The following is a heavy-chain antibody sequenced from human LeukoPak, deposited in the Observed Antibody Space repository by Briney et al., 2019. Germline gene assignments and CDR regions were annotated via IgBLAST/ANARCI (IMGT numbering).Heavy chain of an antibody. CDR3: ATAAGYVDY. Sequence: GGSLRLSCAASGFTFSNYGMHWVRQAPGKGLEWVAFIRYNGNDKYYADSVKGRFTISRDNPKSTLYLQMNSLRSEDTALYYCATAAGYVDYWGQGTLVTVSS. D-gene: IGHD3-9*01. J-gene: IGHJ4*02. CDR1: GFTFSNYG. CDR2: IRYNGNDK. V-gene: IGHV3-30*02.